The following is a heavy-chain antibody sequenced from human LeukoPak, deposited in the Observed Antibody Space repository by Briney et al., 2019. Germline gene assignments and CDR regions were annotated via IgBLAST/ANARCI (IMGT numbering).Heavy chain of an antibody. CDR1: GFTFSRYS. V-gene: IGHV3-21*01. Sequence: GGSLRLSCAASGFTFSRYSMNWVRQAPGKGLEWVSSISSSSSYIYYADSVKGRFTISRDNAKNSLYLQMNSLRAEDTAVYYCARALYYDSSGYYYYDYWGQGTLVTVSS. D-gene: IGHD3-22*01. CDR3: ARALYYDSSGYYYYDY. CDR2: ISSSSSYI. J-gene: IGHJ4*02.